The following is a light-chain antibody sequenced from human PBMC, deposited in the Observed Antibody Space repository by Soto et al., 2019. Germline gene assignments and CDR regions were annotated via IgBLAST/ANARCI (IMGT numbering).Light chain of an antibody. V-gene: IGKV1-9*01. CDR3: QQLNSYPLT. J-gene: IGKJ4*01. CDR2: TAS. CDR1: QGVSGY. Sequence: DIQLTQSPSFLSASVGDRVTITCRASQGVSGYLAWYQQKPGKVPKLLIYTASTLQSGVPSRFSGRGSGTEFTLTISSLQPEDFATYYCQQLNSYPLTFGGGTKVEIK.